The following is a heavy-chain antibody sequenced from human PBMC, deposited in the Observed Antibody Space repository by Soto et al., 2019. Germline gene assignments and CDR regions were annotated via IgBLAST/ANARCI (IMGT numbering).Heavy chain of an antibody. CDR2: IIPIFGTA. D-gene: IGHD3-3*01. CDR1: GGTFSSYA. Sequence: RASVKVSCKASGGTFSSYAISWVRQAPGQGLEWMGGIIPIFGTANYAQKFQGRVTITADESTSTAYMELSSLRSEDTAVYYCARSSMRIFGYYYYGMDVWGQGTTVTVSS. V-gene: IGHV1-69*13. J-gene: IGHJ6*02. CDR3: ARSSMRIFGYYYYGMDV.